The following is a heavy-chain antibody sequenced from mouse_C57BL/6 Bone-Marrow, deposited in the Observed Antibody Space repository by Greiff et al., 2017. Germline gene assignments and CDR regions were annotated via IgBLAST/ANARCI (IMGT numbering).Heavy chain of an antibody. D-gene: IGHD1-1*01. CDR3: ARDYYGSGYFDV. Sequence: EVQLQQSVAELVRPGASVKLSCTASGFNIKNTYMPWVKQRPEQGLEWIGRIDPANGNTKYAPKFQGKATITADTSSNTAYLQLSSLTSEDTAIYYCARDYYGSGYFDVWGTGTTVTVSS. CDR1: GFNIKNTY. J-gene: IGHJ1*03. V-gene: IGHV14-3*01. CDR2: IDPANGNT.